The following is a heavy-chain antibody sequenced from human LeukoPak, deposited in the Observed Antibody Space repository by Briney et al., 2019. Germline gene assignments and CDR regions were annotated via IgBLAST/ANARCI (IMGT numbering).Heavy chain of an antibody. CDR3: TTGKVGGVLSY. CDR2: IKSKTDGGTT. J-gene: IGHJ4*02. D-gene: IGHD1-26*01. CDR1: GFTFSNAW. Sequence: GGSLRLSCAASGFTFSNAWMSWVRQAPGKGLEWVGRIKSKTDGGTTDYAASVKGRFTTSRDDSKNTLYLQMNSLKTEDTAVYYCTTGKVGGVLSYWGQGTLVTVSS. V-gene: IGHV3-15*01.